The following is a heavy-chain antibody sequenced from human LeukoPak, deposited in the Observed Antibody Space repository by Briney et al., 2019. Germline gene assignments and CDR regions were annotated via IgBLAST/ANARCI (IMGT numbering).Heavy chain of an antibody. CDR2: ISGSGGST. Sequence: TGGSLRPSCAASGFTFSSYGMSWVRQAPGKGLEWVSAISGSGGSTYYADSVKGRFTISRDNAKNSLYLQMNSLRAEDTAVYYCASSGVSSPGNWGQGTLVTVSS. CDR3: ASSGVSSPGN. D-gene: IGHD2-15*01. J-gene: IGHJ4*02. CDR1: GFTFSSYG. V-gene: IGHV3-23*01.